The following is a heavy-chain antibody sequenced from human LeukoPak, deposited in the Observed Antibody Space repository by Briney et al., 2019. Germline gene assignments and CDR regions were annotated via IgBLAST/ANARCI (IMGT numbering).Heavy chain of an antibody. D-gene: IGHD1-26*01. CDR1: GFTFTDYC. J-gene: IGHJ5*02. CDR2: IQRGGSES. V-gene: IGHV3-7*01. CDR3: ARVGTWELQRVIDH. Sequence: WGSLTLTCTASGFTFTDYCMTWVRQVPGKGLEWVANIQRGGSESYYVDSVKGRFTISRENAKNSLYLQMDSLRVEDTAVYYCARVGTWELQRVIDHWGQGTLVTVSS.